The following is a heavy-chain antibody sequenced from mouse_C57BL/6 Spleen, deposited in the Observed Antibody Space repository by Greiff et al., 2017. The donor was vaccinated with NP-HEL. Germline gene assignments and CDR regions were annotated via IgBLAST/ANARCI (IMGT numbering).Heavy chain of an antibody. CDR3: ARYYPWYFDV. J-gene: IGHJ1*03. D-gene: IGHD1-1*01. CDR2: INPGSGGT. Sequence: QVQLKQSGAELVRPGTSVKVSCKASGYAFTNYLIEWVKQRPGQGLEWIGVINPGSGGTNYNEKFKGKATLTADKSSSTAYMQLSSLTSEDSAVYFCARYYPWYFDVWGTGTTVTVSS. V-gene: IGHV1-54*01. CDR1: GYAFTNYL.